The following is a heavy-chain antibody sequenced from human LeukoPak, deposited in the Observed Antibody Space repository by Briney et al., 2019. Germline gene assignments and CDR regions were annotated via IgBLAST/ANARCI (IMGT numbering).Heavy chain of an antibody. CDR1: GFTFSTYV. V-gene: IGHV3-64D*06. Sequence: GGSLRLSCAVSGFTFSTYVMRWVHQAPGKGLEYVSAISSNGDNTYYADSVKGRFTISRDNSKNTLYLQMSSLGADDTAVYYCVRGAGYWGQGTLVTVSS. CDR3: VRGAGY. CDR2: ISSNGDNT. J-gene: IGHJ4*02.